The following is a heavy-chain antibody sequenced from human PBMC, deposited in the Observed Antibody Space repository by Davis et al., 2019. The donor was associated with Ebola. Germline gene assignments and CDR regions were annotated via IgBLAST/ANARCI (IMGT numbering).Heavy chain of an antibody. CDR2: ISSSSSYI. Sequence: GGSLRLSCAASGFTFSSYSMNWVRQAPGKGLEWVSSISSSSSYIYYADSVKGRFTISRDNAKNSLYLQMNSLRAEDTAVYYCAIHDYVSEGYYYYYGMDVWGQGTTVTVSS. CDR3: AIHDYVSEGYYYYYGMDV. V-gene: IGHV3-21*01. CDR1: GFTFSSYS. J-gene: IGHJ6*02. D-gene: IGHD4-17*01.